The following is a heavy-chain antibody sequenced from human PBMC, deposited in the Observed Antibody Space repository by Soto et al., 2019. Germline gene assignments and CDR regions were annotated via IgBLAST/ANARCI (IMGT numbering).Heavy chain of an antibody. J-gene: IGHJ6*02. CDR1: GFTFSSYA. D-gene: IGHD3-10*01. V-gene: IGHV3-23*01. CDR2: ISGSGGST. Sequence: GGSLRLSCAASGFTFSSYAMSWVRQAPGKGLEWVSAISGSGGSTYYADSVKGRFTISRDNSTNTLYLQMNSLRAEDTAVYYCAKDKFFIRTMVRGVINYYGMDVWGQGTTVTVSS. CDR3: AKDKFFIRTMVRGVINYYGMDV.